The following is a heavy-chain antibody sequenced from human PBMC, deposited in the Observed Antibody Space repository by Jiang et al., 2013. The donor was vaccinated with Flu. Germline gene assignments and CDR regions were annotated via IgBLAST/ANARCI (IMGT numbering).Heavy chain of an antibody. CDR2: LLHGST. CDR3: ARPLWFGELFGWFDP. CDR1: GGSISSYY. D-gene: IGHD3-10*01. Sequence: TLSLTCTVSGGSISSYYWSWIRQPQEGTGVDWVYLLHGSTNYNPSLKSRVTISVDTSKNQFSLKLSSVTAADTAVYYCARPLWFGELFGWFDPWGQGTLVTVSS. V-gene: IGHV4-59*08. J-gene: IGHJ5*02.